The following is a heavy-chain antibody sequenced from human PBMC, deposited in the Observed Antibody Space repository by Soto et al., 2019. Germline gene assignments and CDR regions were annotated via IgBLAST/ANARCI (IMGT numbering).Heavy chain of an antibody. CDR2: ISGSGGST. CDR3: AKDRSRVAPYYFDY. J-gene: IGHJ4*02. CDR1: GFTFSSYA. D-gene: IGHD2-15*01. V-gene: IGHV3-23*01. Sequence: EVQLLESGGGLVQPGGSLRLSCAASGFTFSSYAMSWVRQAPGKGQEWVSAISGSGGSTYSADSVRGRFTISRDNSKNTWYLQMKSLRAEDTAVYYCAKDRSRVAPYYFDYWGQGTLVTVSS.